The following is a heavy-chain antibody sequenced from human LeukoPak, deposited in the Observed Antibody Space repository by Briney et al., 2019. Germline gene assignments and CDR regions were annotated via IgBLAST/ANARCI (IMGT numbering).Heavy chain of an antibody. D-gene: IGHD4-23*01. CDR1: GFTFSRYW. CDR2: IKQDGSEK. CDR3: ARGNYGGFDS. V-gene: IGHV3-7*05. Sequence: LRLSCPASGFTFSRYWMSWVRQAPGKGLEWVANIKQDGSEKYYVDSVKGRFTISRDNAKNSLYLRMSSLRAEDTAVYYCARGNYGGFDSWGQGTLVTVSS. J-gene: IGHJ5*01.